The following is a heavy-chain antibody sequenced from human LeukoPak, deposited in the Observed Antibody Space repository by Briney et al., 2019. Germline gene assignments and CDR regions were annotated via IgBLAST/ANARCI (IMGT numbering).Heavy chain of an antibody. CDR2: ISSSGSTI. V-gene: IGHV3-11*01. D-gene: IGHD6-19*01. CDR1: GFILSDYY. Sequence: GGSLRLSCEASGFILSDYYMSWIRQAPGKGLEWVSYISSSGSTINYGDSVKGRFTMSRDNAKNSLYLQMNSLRAEDTALYYCAKDIAPISSGYFQHWGQGTLVTVSS. CDR3: AKDIAPISSGYFQH. J-gene: IGHJ1*01.